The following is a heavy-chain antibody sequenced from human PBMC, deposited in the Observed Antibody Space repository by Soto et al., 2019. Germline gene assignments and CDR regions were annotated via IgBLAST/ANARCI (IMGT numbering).Heavy chain of an antibody. J-gene: IGHJ1*01. CDR2: INAGNGNT. V-gene: IGHV1-3*01. CDR1: GYTFTSYT. CDR3: ARGTYYYDSSGYSSRSKYSQH. Sequence: ASVKVSCKASGYTFTSYTIHWVRQAPGQRLEWMGWINAGNGNTKYSQKFQGRVTITRDTSASTAYMELSSLRSEDTAVYYCARGTYYYDSSGYSSRSKYSQHGGKGTLVTVPP. D-gene: IGHD3-22*01.